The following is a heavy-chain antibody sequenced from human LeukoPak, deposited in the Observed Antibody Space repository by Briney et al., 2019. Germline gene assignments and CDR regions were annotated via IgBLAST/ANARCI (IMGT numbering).Heavy chain of an antibody. D-gene: IGHD3-10*01. V-gene: IGHV4-34*01. CDR2: INHSGST. Sequence: PSETLSLTCAVYGGSFSGYYWSWIRQPPGKGLEWIGEINHSGSTNYNPSLKSRVTISVDTSKNQFSLKLSSVTAADTALYYYARYASPSSGAFDIWGQGTMVTVSS. CDR3: ARYASPSSGAFDI. J-gene: IGHJ3*02. CDR1: GGSFSGYY.